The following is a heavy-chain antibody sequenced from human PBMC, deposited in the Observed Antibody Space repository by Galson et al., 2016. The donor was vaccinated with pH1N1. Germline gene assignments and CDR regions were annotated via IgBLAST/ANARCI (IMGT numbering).Heavy chain of an antibody. CDR3: VKDFKGYFYYMDV. CDR2: IYSGGNT. Sequence: SLRLSCAASGFTVSSNYMSWVRQAPGKGLEWVSVIYSGGNTYYVDSVKGRFSISRDNSKNTLYLQMNSLRVEDTAVYYCVKDFKGYFYYMDVWGKGTTVTVSS. V-gene: IGHV3-53*01. J-gene: IGHJ6*03. CDR1: GFTVSSNY.